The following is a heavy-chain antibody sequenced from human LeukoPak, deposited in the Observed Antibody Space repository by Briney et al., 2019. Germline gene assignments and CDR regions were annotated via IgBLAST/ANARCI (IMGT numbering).Heavy chain of an antibody. CDR3: ARKPLSGGYGGTIDY. CDR2: INNGGVST. J-gene: IGHJ4*02. D-gene: IGHD5-12*01. Sequence: PGGSLRLSCATSGFTLSSYWMHWVRQVPGKGLEWLSRINNGGVSTSYADSVKGRFTISRDNAKNTLYLRMNSLRAEDTAIYYCARKPLSGGYGGTIDYWGQGTLVTVSS. V-gene: IGHV3-74*01. CDR1: GFTLSSYW.